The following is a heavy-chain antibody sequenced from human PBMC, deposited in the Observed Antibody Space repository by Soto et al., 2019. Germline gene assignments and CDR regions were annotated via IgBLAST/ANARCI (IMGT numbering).Heavy chain of an antibody. D-gene: IGHD6-13*01. Sequence: GGSLRLSCAASGFTFSSYSMNWVRQAPGKGLEWVSSISSSSSYIYYADSVKGRFTISRDNAKNSLYLQMNSLRAEDTAVYYCASSGYSSSWYYYYGMDVWGQGTTVTVSS. CDR1: GFTFSSYS. CDR3: ASSGYSSSWYYYYGMDV. CDR2: ISSSSSYI. J-gene: IGHJ6*02. V-gene: IGHV3-21*01.